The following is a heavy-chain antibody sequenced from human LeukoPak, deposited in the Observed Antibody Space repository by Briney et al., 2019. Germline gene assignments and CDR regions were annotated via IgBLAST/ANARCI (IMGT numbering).Heavy chain of an antibody. D-gene: IGHD2-15*01. CDR1: GYTFTVYY. J-gene: IGHJ4*02. Sequence: ASVTVSFTAAGYTFTVYYMHWVRQAPGQGLEWMGWINPNNGDTNYAQKFQGRVTMTRDTSISTAYMELSRLRSDDTAVYYCARTVPVVVVSATFFGYWGQGTLVTVSS. CDR2: INPNNGDT. CDR3: ARTVPVVVVSATFFGY. V-gene: IGHV1-2*02.